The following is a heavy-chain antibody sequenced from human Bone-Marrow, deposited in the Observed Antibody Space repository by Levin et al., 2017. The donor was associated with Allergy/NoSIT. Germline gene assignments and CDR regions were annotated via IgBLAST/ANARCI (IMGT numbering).Heavy chain of an antibody. Sequence: SETLSLTCTVSGGSISSSSYYWGWIRQPPGKGLEWIGSIYYSGSTYYNPSLKSRVTISVDTSKNQFSLKLSSVTAADTAVYYCARGLGYCSGGSCAAGWFDPWGQGTLVTVSS. CDR2: IYYSGST. V-gene: IGHV4-39*01. CDR3: ARGLGYCSGGSCAAGWFDP. J-gene: IGHJ5*02. D-gene: IGHD2-15*01. CDR1: GGSISSSSYY.